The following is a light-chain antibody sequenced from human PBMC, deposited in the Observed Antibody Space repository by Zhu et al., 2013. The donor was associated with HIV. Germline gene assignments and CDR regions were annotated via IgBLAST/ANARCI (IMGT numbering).Light chain of an antibody. CDR1: QSISTR. CDR3: QQFNTYPFT. Sequence: DIQMTQSPSTLSASVGDRVTITCRASQSISTRLAWYQLKPGKAPKVLISDASSLESGVPSRFSGSGSGTGFTLTISSLQPEDFATYYCQQFNTYPFTFGPGTKVDIK. J-gene: IGKJ3*01. V-gene: IGKV1-5*01. CDR2: DAS.